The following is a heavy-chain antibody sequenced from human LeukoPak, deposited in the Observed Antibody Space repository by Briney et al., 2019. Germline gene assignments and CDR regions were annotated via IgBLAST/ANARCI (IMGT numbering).Heavy chain of an antibody. D-gene: IGHD1-20*01. CDR2: INHSGST. V-gene: IGHV4-39*07. Sequence: PSETLSLTCTVSGGSIISSSYYWGWIRQPPGKGLEWIGEINHSGSTNYNPSLKSRVTISVDTSKNQFSLKLSSVTAADTAVYYCARGNYNWNPVALGFDYWGQGTLVTVSS. CDR1: GGSIISSSYY. J-gene: IGHJ4*02. CDR3: ARGNYNWNPVALGFDY.